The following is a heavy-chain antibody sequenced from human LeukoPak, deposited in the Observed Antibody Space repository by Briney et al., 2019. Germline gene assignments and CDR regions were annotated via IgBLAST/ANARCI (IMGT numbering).Heavy chain of an antibody. V-gene: IGHV3-7*01. CDR3: AKDRTKGSTVAKGGFDY. D-gene: IGHD5-12*01. CDR1: GFPFHSFW. CDR2: IKQDGSEK. Sequence: GGSLRLSCAASGFPFHSFWMTWVRQAPGKGLEWVANIKQDGSEKYYVDSVKGRFSISRDSAKNSLYLQMNSLRAEDTAVYYCAKDRTKGSTVAKGGFDYWGQGTLVTVSP. J-gene: IGHJ4*02.